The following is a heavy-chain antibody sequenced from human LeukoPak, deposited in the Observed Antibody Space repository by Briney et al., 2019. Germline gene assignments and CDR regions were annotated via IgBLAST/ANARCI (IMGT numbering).Heavy chain of an antibody. Sequence: PGGPLRLSCAASGFTFSSYEMNWVRQAPGKGLEGVSYISSSGITIYYADSVKGRFTISRDNAKNSLYLQMSSLRAEDTAVYYCARDKEYPELDYWGQGTLVTVSS. CDR2: ISSSGITI. V-gene: IGHV3-48*03. D-gene: IGHD2/OR15-2a*01. CDR1: GFTFSSYE. J-gene: IGHJ4*02. CDR3: ARDKEYPELDY.